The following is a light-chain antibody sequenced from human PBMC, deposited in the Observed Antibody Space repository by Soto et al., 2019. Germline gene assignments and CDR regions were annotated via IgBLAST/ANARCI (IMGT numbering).Light chain of an antibody. Sequence: EIVMTQSPATLSVSPGERATLSCRASQSVSSNLAWYPQKPGQAPRLLIYGAYNRDTGIPARFSGSGSGTEFTLTISSLQSEDFAVYYCQQYNNWPPYTFGQGPKLEIK. CDR1: QSVSSN. CDR2: GAY. CDR3: QQYNNWPPYT. V-gene: IGKV3-15*01. J-gene: IGKJ2*01.